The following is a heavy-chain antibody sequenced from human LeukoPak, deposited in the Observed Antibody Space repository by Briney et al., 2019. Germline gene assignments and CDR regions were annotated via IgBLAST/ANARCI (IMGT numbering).Heavy chain of an antibody. J-gene: IGHJ4*02. Sequence: GASVKVSCKASGYTFTSYGISWVRQAPGQGLEWMGWISAYNGNTNYAQKLQGRVTMTTDTSTSTAYMELRSLRSDDTAVYYCARDHQGFILTGYYPFVYWGQGTLVTVSS. CDR3: ARDHQGFILTGYYPFVY. D-gene: IGHD3-9*01. V-gene: IGHV1-18*01. CDR2: ISAYNGNT. CDR1: GYTFTSYG.